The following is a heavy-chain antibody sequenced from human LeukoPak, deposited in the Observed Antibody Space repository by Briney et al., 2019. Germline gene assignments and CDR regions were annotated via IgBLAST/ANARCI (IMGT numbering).Heavy chain of an antibody. CDR1: EFTFSSYS. Sequence: GGSLRLSCSASEFTFSSYSMKWVRQAPGKGLEWVSYISSTSSTIYYADSVKGRFTISRDNAKNSLFLQMNSLRAEDTAVYYCARSIAAPHYYMDVWGKGTTVTVSS. D-gene: IGHD6-6*01. V-gene: IGHV3-48*01. J-gene: IGHJ6*03. CDR2: ISSTSSTI. CDR3: ARSIAAPHYYMDV.